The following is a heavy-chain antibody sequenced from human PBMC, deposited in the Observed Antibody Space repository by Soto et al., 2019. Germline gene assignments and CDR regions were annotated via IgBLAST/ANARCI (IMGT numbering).Heavy chain of an antibody. CDR3: AKGFGNYWAFDY. CDR2: IRSKPNSYAT. D-gene: IGHD1-26*01. CDR1: GFTFSRSA. Sequence: GGSLRLSCAASGFTFSRSAMHWVRQASEKGLEWVGRIRSKPNSYATEYAASVQGRFTISRNNSKNTLYLQMNSLRAEDTAVYYCAKGFGNYWAFDYWGQGTLVTVSS. V-gene: IGHV3-73*01. J-gene: IGHJ4*02.